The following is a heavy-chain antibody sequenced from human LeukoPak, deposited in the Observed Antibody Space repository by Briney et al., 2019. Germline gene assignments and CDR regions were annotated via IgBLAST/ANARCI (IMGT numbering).Heavy chain of an antibody. J-gene: IGHJ4*02. CDR2: ISGSGGDI. Sequence: GGSLRLSCSASGFTFSNYYMSWIRQTPGKGLEWLSYISGSGGDIHYADSVKGRFTISRDNAKNSLYLQMNSLRAEDTSMYYCARDIRAVGVTLYFDYWGQGILVTVTS. D-gene: IGHD1-26*01. CDR3: ARDIRAVGVTLYFDY. V-gene: IGHV3-11*01. CDR1: GFTFSNYY.